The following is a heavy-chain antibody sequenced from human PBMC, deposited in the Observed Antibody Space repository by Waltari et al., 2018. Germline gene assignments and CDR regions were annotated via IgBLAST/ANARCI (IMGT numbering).Heavy chain of an antibody. J-gene: IGHJ4*02. Sequence: EVHLLESGGGLVPPGGSLRLSCAASGFIFTNPLMTWVRQAPGKGLGWVAVMSGDGENTFYANSVMGRFITSRDNSKNMLYLQMDSLRAEDTAIYYCAKDAGGAYFPDYWGQGTLVTVSS. CDR2: MSGDGENT. V-gene: IGHV3-23*01. D-gene: IGHD1-26*01. CDR3: AKDAGGAYFPDY. CDR1: GFIFTNPL.